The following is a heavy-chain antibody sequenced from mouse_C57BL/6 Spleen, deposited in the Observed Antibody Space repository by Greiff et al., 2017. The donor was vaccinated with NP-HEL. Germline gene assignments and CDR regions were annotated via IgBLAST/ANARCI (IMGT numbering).Heavy chain of an antibody. D-gene: IGHD2-4*01. CDR2: ISNGGGST. J-gene: IGHJ3*01. Sequence: EVKLVESGGGLVQPGGSLKLSCAASGFTFSDYYMYWVRPTPEKRLEWVAYISNGGGSTYYPDTVKGRFTISRDNAKNTLYLQMSRLKSEDTAMYYCARQGYDYGFAYWGQGTLVTVSA. CDR1: GFTFSDYY. CDR3: ARQGYDYGFAY. V-gene: IGHV5-12*01.